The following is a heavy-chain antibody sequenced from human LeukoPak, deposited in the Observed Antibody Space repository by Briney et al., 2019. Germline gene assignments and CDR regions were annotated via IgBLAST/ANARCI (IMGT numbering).Heavy chain of an antibody. J-gene: IGHJ4*02. V-gene: IGHV1-2*02. Sequence: GASVKVSCKASGYTFTGYYMHWVRQAPGQGLEWMGWINPNSGGTNYAQKFQGRVTMTRDTSISTAYMELSRLRSDDTAVYYCARVSRISSRLGYLDYWGQGTLVTVSS. CDR2: INPNSGGT. CDR1: GYTFTGYY. D-gene: IGHD2-15*01. CDR3: ARVSRISSRLGYLDY.